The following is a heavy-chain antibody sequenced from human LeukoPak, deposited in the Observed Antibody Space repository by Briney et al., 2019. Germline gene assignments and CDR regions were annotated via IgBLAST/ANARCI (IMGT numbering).Heavy chain of an antibody. CDR2: IYSGGST. CDR3: ARGPAGYN. V-gene: IGHV3-53*01. Sequence: PGGSLRLSCAASGFTVSSNHMSWVRQAPGKGLEWVSVIYSGGSTDYADSVKGRFTISRDNLKNTLYLQMNTLRAEDTDVYYCARGPAGYNWGQGTLVTVSS. J-gene: IGHJ4*02. CDR1: GFTVSSNH. D-gene: IGHD1-1*01.